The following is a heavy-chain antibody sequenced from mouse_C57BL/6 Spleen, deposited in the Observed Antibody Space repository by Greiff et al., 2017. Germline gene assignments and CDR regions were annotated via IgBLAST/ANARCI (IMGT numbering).Heavy chain of an antibody. J-gene: IGHJ3*01. V-gene: IGHV1-61*01. CDR1: GYTFTSYW. D-gene: IGHD4-1*01. CDR3: ARANWDGSFAY. Sequence: QVQLQQPGAELVRPGSSVKLSCKASGYTFTSYWMDWVKQRPGQGLEWIGNIYPSDSETHYNQKFKDKATLTVDKSSSTAYMQRSSLTSEDSAVYYCARANWDGSFAYWGQGTLVTVSA. CDR2: IYPSDSET.